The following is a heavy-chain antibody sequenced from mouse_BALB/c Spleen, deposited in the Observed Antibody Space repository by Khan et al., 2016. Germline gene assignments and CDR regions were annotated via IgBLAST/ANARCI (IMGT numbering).Heavy chain of an antibody. CDR1: GFDFRRYW. CDR3: AREGDWDAPWFAY. Sequence: EVKLLESGGGLVQPGGSLKLSCAVSGFDFRRYWMSWVRQAPGKGLEWIGEINPDSSTINYTPSLKDKLIISRDNAKNTLYLQMNKVGSEDTGLYYCAREGDWDAPWFAYWGQGTLVTVSA. J-gene: IGHJ3*01. V-gene: IGHV4-1*02. D-gene: IGHD4-1*01. CDR2: INPDSSTI.